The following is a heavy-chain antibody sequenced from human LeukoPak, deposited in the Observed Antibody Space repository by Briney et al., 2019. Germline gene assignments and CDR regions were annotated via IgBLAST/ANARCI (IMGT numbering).Heavy chain of an antibody. D-gene: IGHD3-10*01. CDR3: AREEYYYGSGSYHY. CDR2: IYTSGST. CDR1: GGSISSSSYY. V-gene: IGHV4-61*02. J-gene: IGHJ4*02. Sequence: PSETLSLTCTVSGGSISSSSYYWSWIRQPAGKGLEWIGRIYTSGSTNYNPSLKSRVTISVDTSKNQFSLKLSSVTAADTAVYYCAREEYYYGSGSYHYWGQGTLVTVSS.